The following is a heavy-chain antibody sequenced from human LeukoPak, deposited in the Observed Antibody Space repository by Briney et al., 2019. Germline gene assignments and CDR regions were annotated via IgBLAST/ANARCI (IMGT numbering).Heavy chain of an antibody. CDR1: GFTFNTYA. V-gene: IGHV3-23*01. CDR3: TKDRRGPAAGTWYFDS. CDR2: ISSTSGST. D-gene: IGHD6-13*01. Sequence: PGGSLRLSCAASGFTFNTYAMGWVRQAPGKGLEWVSSISSTSGSTYYADSVNGRFTISRDNSKNTVYLQMNSLRAGDTAIYYCTKDRRGPAAGTWYFDSWGQGTLVTVSS. J-gene: IGHJ4*02.